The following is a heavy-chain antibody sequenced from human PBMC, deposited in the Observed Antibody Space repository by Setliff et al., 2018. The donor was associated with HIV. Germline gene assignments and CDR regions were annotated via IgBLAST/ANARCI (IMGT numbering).Heavy chain of an antibody. V-gene: IGHV4-4*07. CDR2: VYSSGNT. CDR3: ARGPPFAY. Sequence: SETLSLTCIVSGASISSQYWSWIRQPAGKGLEWIGRVYSSGNTNYNPSFKSRVTMSVDTSKNQFSLNLNSVTAADTAVYYCARGPPFAYWGQGLLVTVSS. J-gene: IGHJ4*02. CDR1: GASISSQY.